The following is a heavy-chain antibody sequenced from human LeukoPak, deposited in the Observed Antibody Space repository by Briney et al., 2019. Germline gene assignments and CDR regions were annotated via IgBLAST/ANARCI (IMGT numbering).Heavy chain of an antibody. J-gene: IGHJ4*02. D-gene: IGHD5-24*01. CDR1: GGSISSRGYY. CDR3: ARHLRSGTQRWLQFGRNYYFDY. CDR2: IYYSGST. Sequence: KSSETLSLTCTVSGGSISSRGYYWGWIRQPPGKGLEWIGSIYYSGSTYYNPSLKSRVTISVDTSKNQFSLKLSSVTAADTAVYYCARHLRSGTQRWLQFGRNYYFDYWGQGTLVTVSS. V-gene: IGHV4-39*07.